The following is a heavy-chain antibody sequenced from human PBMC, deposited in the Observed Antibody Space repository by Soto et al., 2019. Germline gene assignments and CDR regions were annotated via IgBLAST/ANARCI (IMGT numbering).Heavy chain of an antibody. V-gene: IGHV4-59*01. Sequence: SETLSLTCTVSGGSISSYYWSWIRQPPGMGLEWIGYIYYTGSTNYNPSLKSRVTISVDTSKNQFSLKLSSVTAADTAVYYCARVGSSWYLGMDVWGQGTTVTAP. CDR3: ARVGSSWYLGMDV. J-gene: IGHJ6*02. D-gene: IGHD6-13*01. CDR2: IYYTGST. CDR1: GGSISSYY.